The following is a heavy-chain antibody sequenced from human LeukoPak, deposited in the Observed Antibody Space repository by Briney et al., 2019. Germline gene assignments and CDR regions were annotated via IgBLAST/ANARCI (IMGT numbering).Heavy chain of an antibody. CDR2: IKQDGSEK. V-gene: IGHV3-7*01. Sequence: GGSLRLSCAASGFTFSSYWMSWVRQAPGRGLEWVANIKQDGSEKYYVDSVKGRFTISRDNAKNSLYLQMNSLRAEDTAVYYCARERGGSAFDIWGQGTMVTVSS. CDR1: GFTFSSYW. J-gene: IGHJ3*02. CDR3: ARERGGSAFDI. D-gene: IGHD3-10*01.